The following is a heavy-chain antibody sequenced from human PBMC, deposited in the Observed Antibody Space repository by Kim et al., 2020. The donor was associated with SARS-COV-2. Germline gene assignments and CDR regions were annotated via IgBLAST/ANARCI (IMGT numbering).Heavy chain of an antibody. V-gene: IGHV3-23*01. CDR1: GFTFDTSP. J-gene: IGHJ4*02. CDR2: ISWDGTRT. CDR3: AKGVTNSGFDY. Sequence: GGSLRLLCAASGFTFDTSPMGWVRQAPGKGLEWVSRISWDGTRTYYADSVKGRVTMSSDKSKNTLYLHMNSLRVEDTAVYYCAKGVTNSGFDYWGQGT. D-gene: IGHD4-17*01.